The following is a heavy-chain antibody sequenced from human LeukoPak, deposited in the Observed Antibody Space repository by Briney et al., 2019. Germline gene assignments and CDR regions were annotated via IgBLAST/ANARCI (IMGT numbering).Heavy chain of an antibody. CDR3: ARAVLRFLEWPLNFDY. Sequence: ASVKVSCKASGYTFTGYYMHWVRQAPGQGLEWMGWINPNSGGTSYAQKFQGRVTMTRDTSISTAYMELSRLRSDDTAVYYCARAVLRFLEWPLNFDYWGQGTLVTVSS. CDR2: INPNSGGT. D-gene: IGHD3-3*01. V-gene: IGHV1-2*02. CDR1: GYTFTGYY. J-gene: IGHJ4*02.